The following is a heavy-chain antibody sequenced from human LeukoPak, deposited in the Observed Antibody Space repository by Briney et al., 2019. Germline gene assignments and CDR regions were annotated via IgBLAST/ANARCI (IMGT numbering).Heavy chain of an antibody. CDR1: GFTFSGSA. CDR3: AGNYDSWTGLNY. J-gene: IGHJ4*02. D-gene: IGHD3-3*01. V-gene: IGHV3-73*01. CDR2: IGNKASNYAT. Sequence: GGSLRLSCAASGFTFSGSAMHWVRQASGKGLEWVGHIGNKASNYATEYAASLKGRFTISRDDSKDTAYLQVNSLKTEGTAVYYCAGNYDSWTGLNYWGQGTLVTVSS.